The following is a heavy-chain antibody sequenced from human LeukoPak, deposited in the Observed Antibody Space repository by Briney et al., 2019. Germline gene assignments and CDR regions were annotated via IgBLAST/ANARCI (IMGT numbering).Heavy chain of an antibody. Sequence: SETLSLTCAVYGGSFSGYYWSWIRLPAGKGLEWIGRISTSGRTNYNPSLKSRVNMSLDTSKNQFSLRLSSLTAADTAVYYCASDCSSTSCQFDYWGQGTLVTVSS. J-gene: IGHJ4*02. CDR3: ASDCSSTSCQFDY. CDR2: ISTSGRT. D-gene: IGHD2-2*01. V-gene: IGHV4-59*10. CDR1: GGSFSGYY.